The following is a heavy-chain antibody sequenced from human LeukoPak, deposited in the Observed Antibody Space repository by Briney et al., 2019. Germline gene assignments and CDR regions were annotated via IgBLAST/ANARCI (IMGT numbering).Heavy chain of an antibody. CDR1: GGSISSYH. CDR2: VHNSGTT. D-gene: IGHD2-15*01. J-gene: IGHJ3*02. V-gene: IGHV4-59*01. Sequence: PSETLSLTCTVSGGSISSYHGNWIRQPPGKGLEWIGYVHNSGTTKYNPSLKSRVTMSVDTSKNQISLRVNSVTAADTAVYYCARELGYCSGGTCYSAHAFDIWGQGTMVTVSS. CDR3: ARELGYCSGGTCYSAHAFDI.